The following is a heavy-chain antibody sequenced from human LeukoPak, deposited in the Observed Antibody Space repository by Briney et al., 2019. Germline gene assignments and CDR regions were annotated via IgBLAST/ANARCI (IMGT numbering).Heavy chain of an antibody. J-gene: IGHJ4*02. CDR3: ARDRYGSGSLFDY. D-gene: IGHD3-10*01. CDR1: GGTFSSYA. V-gene: IGHV1-69*05. Sequence: LVKVSCKASGGTFSSYAISWVRQAPGQGLEWMGRIIPIFGTANYAQKFQGRVTITTDESTSTAYMELSSLRSEDTAVYYCARDRYGSGSLFDYWGQGTLVTVSS. CDR2: IIPIFGTA.